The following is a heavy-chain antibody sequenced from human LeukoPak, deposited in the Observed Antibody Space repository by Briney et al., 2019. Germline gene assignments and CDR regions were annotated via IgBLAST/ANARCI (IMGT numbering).Heavy chain of an antibody. D-gene: IGHD5-12*01. J-gene: IGHJ4*02. CDR3: ARGADSGYDPLDY. Sequence: PSETLSLTCAVYGGSFSGYYWSWIRQPPGKGLEWIGEINHSGSTNYNPSLKSRVTISVDTSKNQFSLKLSSVTAADTAVYYCARGADSGYDPLDYWGQGTLVTVPS. CDR1: GGSFSGYY. V-gene: IGHV4-34*01. CDR2: INHSGST.